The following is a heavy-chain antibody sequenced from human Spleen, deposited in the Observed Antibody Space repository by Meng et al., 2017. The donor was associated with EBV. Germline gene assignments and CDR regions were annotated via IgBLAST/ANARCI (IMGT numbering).Heavy chain of an antibody. D-gene: IGHD3-22*01. Sequence: QVQLVQSGAEVKKPGASVKVSCKVSGYNFTEISMHWVRQPPGKGLEWMGGFDPEDGETVYAQNFQGRVTMTEDKSADTAYMEMSSLRSEDTAVYYCATSDSGGYFYDWGQGTLVTVSS. V-gene: IGHV1-24*01. CDR1: GYNFTEIS. CDR2: FDPEDGET. J-gene: IGHJ4*02. CDR3: ATSDSGGYFYD.